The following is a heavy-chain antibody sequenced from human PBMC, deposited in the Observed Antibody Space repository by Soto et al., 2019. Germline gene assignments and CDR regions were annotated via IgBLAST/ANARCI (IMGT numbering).Heavy chain of an antibody. V-gene: IGHV1-24*01. CDR1: GYTLTKLS. CDR3: ATGAVGSGRDYYYYGMDV. Sequence: ASVKVSCKVSGYTLTKLSMHWVRQAPGKGLEWMGGFDPEDGETTYAQTFQGRVTMTEDTSTDTGYMEVSSLRSEDTAVYYCATGAVGSGRDYYYYGMDVWGKGTTVTVSS. CDR2: FDPEDGET. J-gene: IGHJ6*04. D-gene: IGHD6-25*01.